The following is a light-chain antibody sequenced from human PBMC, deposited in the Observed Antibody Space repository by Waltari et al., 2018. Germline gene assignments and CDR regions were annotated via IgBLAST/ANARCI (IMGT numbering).Light chain of an antibody. Sequence: EIVMTQSPGTLSVSPGQRATLSCRASQSVPRNHLAGYQQKPGQAPRLLIYGTSTRINGVPARFSGSGSGTEFTLTISSLQSEDFGVYYCQQHDNWPYAFGQGTKLEIK. V-gene: IGKV3-15*01. CDR2: GTS. J-gene: IGKJ2*01. CDR1: QSVPRN. CDR3: QQHDNWPYA.